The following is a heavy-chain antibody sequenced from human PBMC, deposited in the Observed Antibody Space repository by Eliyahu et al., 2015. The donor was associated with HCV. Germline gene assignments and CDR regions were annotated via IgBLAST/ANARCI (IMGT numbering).Heavy chain of an antibody. Sequence: EVQLVESGGGLVQPGGSLRLSCAVSGFTFSSYAIYWVRQAPGKGLEYVSAISGNGGSTYYANSVKGRFTISRDNSKNTLYLQMGSLRAEDMAVYYCARDLGVDIYYYYAMDVWGQGTTVTVSS. CDR3: ARDLGVDIYYYYAMDV. J-gene: IGHJ6*02. CDR2: ISGNGGST. CDR1: GFTFSSYA. V-gene: IGHV3-64*01. D-gene: IGHD3-3*01.